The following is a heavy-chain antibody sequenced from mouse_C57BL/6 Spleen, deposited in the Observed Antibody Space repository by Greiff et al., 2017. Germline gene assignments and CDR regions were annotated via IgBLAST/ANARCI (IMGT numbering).Heavy chain of an antibody. V-gene: IGHV1-50*01. CDR3: ARGDSSGYEAMDY. D-gene: IGHD3-2*02. CDR1: GYTFTSYW. J-gene: IGHJ4*01. Sequence: QVELKQSGAELVKPGASVKLSCKASGYTFTSYWMQWVKQRPGQGLEWIGEIDPSDSYTNYNQKFKGKATLTVDTSSSTAYMQLSSLTSEDSAVYYCARGDSSGYEAMDYWGQGTSVTVSS. CDR2: IDPSDSYT.